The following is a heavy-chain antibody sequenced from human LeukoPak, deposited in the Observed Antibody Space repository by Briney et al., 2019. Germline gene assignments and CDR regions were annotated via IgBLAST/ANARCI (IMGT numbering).Heavy chain of an antibody. CDR3: ARGGYYFYYGMDV. Sequence: SETLSLTCAVYGGSFSAYYWSWIRQPPGKGLEWIGEVNHSGSTNYNPSLKSRVTVSGDTSKNQFSLKLTSVTVADTAVYYCARGGYYFYYGMDVWGKGTAVTVSS. CDR2: VNHSGST. V-gene: IGHV4-34*01. CDR1: GGSFSAYY. J-gene: IGHJ6*04.